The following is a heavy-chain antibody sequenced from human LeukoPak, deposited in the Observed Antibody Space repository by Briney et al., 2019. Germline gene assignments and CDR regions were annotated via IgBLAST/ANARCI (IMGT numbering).Heavy chain of an antibody. CDR2: IKQDGSEK. J-gene: IGHJ4*02. V-gene: IGHV3-7*01. Sequence: GGSLRLSCAASGFTFSSYWMSWVRQAPGKVLEWVANIKQDGSEKYYVDSVEGRFTISRDNAKNSLYLQMNSLRAEDTAVYYCARDLGYYPGGGSFDYWGQGTLVTVSS. CDR3: ARDLGYYPGGGSFDY. CDR1: GFTFSSYW. D-gene: IGHD3-22*01.